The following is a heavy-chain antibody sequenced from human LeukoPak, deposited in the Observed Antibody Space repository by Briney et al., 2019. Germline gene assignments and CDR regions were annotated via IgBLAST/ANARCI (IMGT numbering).Heavy chain of an antibody. D-gene: IGHD3-3*01. J-gene: IGHJ4*02. CDR2: IYYSGST. CDR1: GGSISSHY. Sequence: PSETLSLTCTVSGGSISSHYWSWIRQPPGKGLEWIGYIYYSGSTNYNPSLKSRVTISVDTSKNQFSLKLSSVTAADTAVYYCARARCDFWSGYYIWDYWGQGTLVTVSS. CDR3: ARARCDFWSGYYIWDY. V-gene: IGHV4-59*11.